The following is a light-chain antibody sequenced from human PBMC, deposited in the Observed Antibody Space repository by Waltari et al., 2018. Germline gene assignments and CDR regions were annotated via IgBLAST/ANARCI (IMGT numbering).Light chain of an antibody. V-gene: IGLV3-25*03. CDR3: QSADGSGPMTWV. Sequence: SFELTQPPSLSVSPGQTARITCSGDSLRNQFASWYRQKPGQAPVLLIFRDSERSSGIPERFSGSTSGTVVTLTITGVQSEDEADYYCQSADGSGPMTWVFGGWTRLTVL. J-gene: IGLJ3*02. CDR2: RDS. CDR1: SLRNQF.